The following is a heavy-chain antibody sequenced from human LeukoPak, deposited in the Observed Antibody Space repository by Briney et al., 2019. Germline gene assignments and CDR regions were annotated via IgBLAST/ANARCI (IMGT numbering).Heavy chain of an antibody. J-gene: IGHJ4*02. CDR2: INPNSGGT. D-gene: IGHD3-16*01. V-gene: IGHV1-2*02. CDR1: GYTFTGYY. CDR3: VRAGYDYVPGGY. Sequence: ASVKVSCKASGYTFTGYYMHWVRQAPGQGLEWMGWINPNSGGTNYAQKFQGRVTMTRDTSISTAYMELSRLGSDDTAVYYCVRAGYDYVPGGYWGQGTLVTVSS.